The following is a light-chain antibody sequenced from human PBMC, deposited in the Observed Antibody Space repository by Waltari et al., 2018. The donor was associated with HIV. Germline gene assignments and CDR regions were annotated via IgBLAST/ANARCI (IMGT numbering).Light chain of an antibody. J-gene: IGLJ3*02. CDR2: DVT. Sequence: QSALTQPHSVSGSPGQSVTISCPGTSSDFGGYDYVPWYQQHPGKAPKFIIYDVTKRPAGVPARFSASKSGNTASLTISDLQTEDEADYYCSSFAGTYTWVFGGGTKLTVL. CDR1: SSDFGGYDY. V-gene: IGLV2-11*01. CDR3: SSFAGTYTWV.